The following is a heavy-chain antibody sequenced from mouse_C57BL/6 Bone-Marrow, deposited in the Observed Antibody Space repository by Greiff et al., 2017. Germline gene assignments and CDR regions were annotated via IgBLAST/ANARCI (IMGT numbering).Heavy chain of an antibody. CDR3: ASITTVVATTYYAMDY. D-gene: IGHD1-1*01. CDR2: ISSGGSYT. CDR1: GFTFSSYG. V-gene: IGHV5-6*01. Sequence: EVNVVESGGDLVKPGGSLKLSCAASGFTFSSYGMSWVRQTPDKRLEWVATISSGGSYTYYPDSVKGRFTISRDNAKNTLYLQMSSLKSEGTAMYYCASITTVVATTYYAMDYWGQGTSVTVSS. J-gene: IGHJ4*01.